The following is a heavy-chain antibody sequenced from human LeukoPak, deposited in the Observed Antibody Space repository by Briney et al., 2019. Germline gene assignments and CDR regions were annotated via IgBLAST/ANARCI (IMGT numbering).Heavy chain of an antibody. CDR3: ARAVYSGSYHVGESDY. V-gene: IGHV3-53*01. Sequence: GGSLRLSCAASGFTVPDNYMNWVRQSSGKGLEWVSVIYGGGDTNYADSVKGRFIISRDTSKNTVYLQMNSLGAEDTAVYYCARAVYSGSYHVGESDYWGQGTLVTVSS. J-gene: IGHJ4*02. CDR1: GFTVPDNY. D-gene: IGHD1-26*01. CDR2: IYGGGDT.